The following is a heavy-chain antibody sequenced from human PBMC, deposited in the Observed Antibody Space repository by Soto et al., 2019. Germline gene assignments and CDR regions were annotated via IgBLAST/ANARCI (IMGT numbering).Heavy chain of an antibody. V-gene: IGHV1-69*13. CDR3: ARVVAVRSVVAFAYSYGLSPYYYGMDV. J-gene: IGHJ6*02. CDR2: IIPIFGTA. D-gene: IGHD5-18*01. CDR1: GGTFSSYA. Sequence: SVKVSCKASGGTFSSYAISWVRQAPGQGLEWMGGIIPIFGTANYAQKFQGRVTITADEPTSTAYMELSSLRSEDTAVYYCARVVAVRSVVAFAYSYGLSPYYYGMDVWGQGTTVTVSS.